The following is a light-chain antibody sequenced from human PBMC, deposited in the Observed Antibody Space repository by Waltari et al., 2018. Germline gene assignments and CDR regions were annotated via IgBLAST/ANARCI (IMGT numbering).Light chain of an antibody. CDR3: QQRSNWPPIT. CDR1: QSVSSY. V-gene: IGKV3-11*01. CDR2: DAS. J-gene: IGKJ5*01. Sequence: PCRASQSVSSYLAWYQQKPGQAPRLLIYDASNRATGIPARFSGSGSGTDFTLTISSLEPEDFAVYYCQQRSNWPPITFGQGTRLEIK.